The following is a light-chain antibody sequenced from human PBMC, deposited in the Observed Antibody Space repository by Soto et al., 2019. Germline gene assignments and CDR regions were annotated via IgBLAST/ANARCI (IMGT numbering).Light chain of an antibody. CDR2: DAS. CDR3: QQYNNWPRT. CDR1: QSVSSY. J-gene: IGKJ5*01. Sequence: EIVLTQSPATLSLSPVERATLSCRASQSVSSYLAWYQQKPGQAPRLLIYDASNRATGIPARFSGSGSGTDFTLTISSLEPEDFAVYYCQQYNNWPRTFGRGTRLEIK. V-gene: IGKV3-11*01.